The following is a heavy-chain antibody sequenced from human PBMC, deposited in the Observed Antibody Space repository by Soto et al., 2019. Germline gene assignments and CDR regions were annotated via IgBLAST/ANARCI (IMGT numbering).Heavy chain of an antibody. J-gene: IGHJ4*02. CDR2: IYPGDSDT. D-gene: IGHD4-17*01. V-gene: IGHV5-51*01. CDR3: ARGHDYGDNKGLGFDD. CDR1: GYRFTSYW. Sequence: HGESLKISCKGSGYRFTSYWIGWGRQMPGKGLEWMGIIYPGDSDTRYSPSFQGQVTIPADKSISTAYLQWSSLKAADTAMYYCARGHDYGDNKGLGFDDWGQGTPVTVSS.